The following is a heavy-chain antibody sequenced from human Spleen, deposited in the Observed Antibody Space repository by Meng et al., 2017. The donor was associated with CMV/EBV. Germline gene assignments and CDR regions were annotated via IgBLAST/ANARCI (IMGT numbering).Heavy chain of an antibody. D-gene: IGHD3-22*01. CDR2: TYYRSKWYD. J-gene: IGHJ6*02. V-gene: IGHV6-1*01. Sequence: WNWIRQSPSRGLEWLGRTYYRSKWYDDYAMAVKSRITINPDTSKNQFSLQLNSVTPEDTAVYYCARDYYDSGAYYYTEEYYHGLDVWGQGTTVTVSS. CDR3: ARDYYDSGAYYYTEEYYHGLDV.